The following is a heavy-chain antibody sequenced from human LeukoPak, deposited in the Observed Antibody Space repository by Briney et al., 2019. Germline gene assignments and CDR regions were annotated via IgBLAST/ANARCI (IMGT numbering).Heavy chain of an antibody. CDR1: GFTLSNYS. D-gene: IGHD4-17*01. CDR2: ISSSSSYI. Sequence: GGSLRLSCAASGFTLSNYSMNWVRQAPGKGLEWAAFISSSSSYIFYADSLKGRFTISRDNAKNSLYLQMNSLRADDTAVYYCARDLAYGDDGLWGQGTLVTVSS. J-gene: IGHJ4*02. CDR3: ARDLAYGDDGL. V-gene: IGHV3-21*01.